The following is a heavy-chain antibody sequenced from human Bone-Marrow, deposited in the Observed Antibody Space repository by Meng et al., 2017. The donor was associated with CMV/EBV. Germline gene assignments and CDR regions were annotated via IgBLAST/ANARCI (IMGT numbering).Heavy chain of an antibody. CDR1: GGTFSSYA. CDR3: ARSDRAYCGGDCYSAFDI. D-gene: IGHD2-21*01. Sequence: SVKVSCKASGGTFSSYAISWVRQAPGQGLEWMGGIIPIFGTANYAQKFQGRATITTDESTSTAYMELSSLRSEDTAVYYCARSDRAYCGGDCYSAFDIWGQGTMVTVSS. CDR2: IIPIFGTA. J-gene: IGHJ3*02. V-gene: IGHV1-69*05.